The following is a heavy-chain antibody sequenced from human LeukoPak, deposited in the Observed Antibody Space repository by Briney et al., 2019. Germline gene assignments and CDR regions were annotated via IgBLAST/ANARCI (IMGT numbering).Heavy chain of an antibody. D-gene: IGHD3-22*01. CDR2: IYYSGST. J-gene: IGHJ4*02. V-gene: IGHV4-39*01. CDR1: GGSISSSSYY. CDR3: AGDGYYDSSGYLDY. Sequence: SETLSLTCTVSGGSISSSSYYWGWIRQPPGKGLEWIGSIYYSGSTYYNPSLKSRVTISVDTSKNQFSLKLSSVTAADTAVYYCAGDGYYDSSGYLDYWGQGTLVTVSS.